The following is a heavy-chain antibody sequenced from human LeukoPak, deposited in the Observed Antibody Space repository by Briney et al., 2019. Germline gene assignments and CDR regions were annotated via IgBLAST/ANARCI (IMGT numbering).Heavy chain of an antibody. J-gene: IGHJ3*02. Sequence: SETLSLTCAVYGGSFSGYYWGWIRQPPGKGLEWIGSIYYSGSTYYNPSLKSRVTISVDTSKNQFSLKLSSVTAADTAVYYCARHPDQYYYDSSGYYGDAFDIWGQGTMVTVSS. CDR3: ARHPDQYYYDSSGYYGDAFDI. V-gene: IGHV4-39*01. CDR1: GGSFSGYY. D-gene: IGHD3-22*01. CDR2: IYYSGST.